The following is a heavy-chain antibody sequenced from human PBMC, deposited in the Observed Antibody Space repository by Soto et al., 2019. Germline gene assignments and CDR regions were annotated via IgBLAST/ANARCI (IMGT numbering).Heavy chain of an antibody. Sequence: ASVKVSCKASGYTFTSYYMHWVRQAPGQGLEWMGIINPSGVSTTYAQKFQGRVTMTRDTSTSTVYMELSSLRSEDTAVYYCASNSGVVYGMDVWGQGTTVTVSS. V-gene: IGHV1-46*01. CDR3: ASNSGVVYGMDV. D-gene: IGHD3-3*01. CDR2: INPSGVST. J-gene: IGHJ6*02. CDR1: GYTFTSYY.